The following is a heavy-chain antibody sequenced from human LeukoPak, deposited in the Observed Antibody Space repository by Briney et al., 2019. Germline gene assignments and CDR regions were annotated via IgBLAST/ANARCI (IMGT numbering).Heavy chain of an antibody. CDR3: ASIVVVPAAIQSYYYYYMDV. V-gene: IGHV4-61*02. CDR1: GGSISSGSYY. Sequence: SETLSLTCTVSGGSISSGSYYWSWIRQPAGKGLEWIGRIYTSGSTYYNPSLKSRVTISVDTSKNQFSLKLSSVTAADTAVYYCASIVVVPAAIQSYYYYYMDVWGKGTTVTVSS. J-gene: IGHJ6*03. CDR2: IYTSGST. D-gene: IGHD2-2*02.